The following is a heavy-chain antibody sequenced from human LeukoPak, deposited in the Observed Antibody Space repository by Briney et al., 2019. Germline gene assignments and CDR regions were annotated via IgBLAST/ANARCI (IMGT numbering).Heavy chain of an antibody. D-gene: IGHD2-2*01. J-gene: IGHJ4*02. CDR1: GGSISSYY. CDR3: ARRYCGSISCYLDF. Sequence: PSETLSLTCTVSGGSISSYYWSWIRQPPGKGLEWIGYIYYSGSTNYNPSLKSRVTISVDTFRNQFSLKLSSLTAADTAVYYCARRYCGSISCYLDFWGQGTLVTVSS. CDR2: IYYSGST. V-gene: IGHV4-59*01.